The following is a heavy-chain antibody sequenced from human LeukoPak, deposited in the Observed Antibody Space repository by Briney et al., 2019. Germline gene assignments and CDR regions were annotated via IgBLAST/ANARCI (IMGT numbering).Heavy chain of an antibody. D-gene: IGHD6-13*01. CDR1: GGTFSSYA. J-gene: IGHJ4*02. Sequence: SVKVSCKASGGTFSSYAISWVRQAPGQGLEWMGRIIPIFGTANYAQKFQGRVTITTDESTSTANMELSSLRSEDTAVYYCARDMVAAALDYWGQGTLVTVSS. CDR2: IIPIFGTA. CDR3: ARDMVAAALDY. V-gene: IGHV1-69*05.